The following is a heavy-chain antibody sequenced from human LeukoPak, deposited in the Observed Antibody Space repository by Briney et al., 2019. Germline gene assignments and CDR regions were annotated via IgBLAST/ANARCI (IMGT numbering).Heavy chain of an antibody. Sequence: GGSLRLSCAASGFTFSSYSMNWVRQAPGKGLEWVSSISSSSSYIYYADSVKGRFTISRDNAQNSLYLQMNSLRAEDTAVYYCARIGRRFGELPYYYYYYMDVWGKGTTVTVSS. D-gene: IGHD3-10*01. CDR2: ISSSSSYI. CDR3: ARIGRRFGELPYYYYYYMDV. CDR1: GFTFSSYS. V-gene: IGHV3-21*01. J-gene: IGHJ6*03.